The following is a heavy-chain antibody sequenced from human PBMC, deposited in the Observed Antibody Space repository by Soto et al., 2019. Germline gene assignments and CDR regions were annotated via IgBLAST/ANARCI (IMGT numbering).Heavy chain of an antibody. CDR1: GFTFSGYA. Sequence: LRLSCAASGFTFSGYAMSWVRQAPGKGLEWVSAISGSGGSTYYADSVKGRFTISRDNSKNTLYLQMNSLRAEDTAVYYCAKDASIAVVVAGWPWFDPWGQGTLVTVSS. J-gene: IGHJ5*02. CDR2: ISGSGGST. CDR3: AKDASIAVVVAGWPWFDP. D-gene: IGHD2-15*01. V-gene: IGHV3-23*01.